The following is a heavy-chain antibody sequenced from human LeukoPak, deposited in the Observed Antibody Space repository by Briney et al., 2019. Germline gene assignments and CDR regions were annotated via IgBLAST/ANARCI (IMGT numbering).Heavy chain of an antibody. J-gene: IGHJ4*02. D-gene: IGHD6-19*01. CDR3: AREASSGWHIDY. V-gene: IGHV4-59*01. CDR2: IFHSGST. CDR1: GGSISSYY. Sequence: SETLSLTCTVSGGSISSYYWSWIRQPPGKGLEWIGYIFHSGSTNYNPSLKSRVTMSVDTSKNQFSLKPSSVTAADTAVYYCAREASSGWHIDYWGQGTLVTVSS.